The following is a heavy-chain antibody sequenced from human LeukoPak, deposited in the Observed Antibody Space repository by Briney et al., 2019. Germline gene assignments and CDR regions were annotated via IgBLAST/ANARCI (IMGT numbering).Heavy chain of an antibody. CDR2: IYYSGTT. D-gene: IGHD3-10*01. V-gene: IGHV4-39*07. CDR3: AREFATSGPGPD. CDR1: GGSISSSSYY. Sequence: SETLSLTCTVSGGSISSSSYYWGWIRQPPGKGLEWIGSIYYSGTTYYNPSLKSRVTISVDTSKNQFSLKLSSVTAADTAVYYCAREFATSGPGPDWGQGTLVTVSS. J-gene: IGHJ4*02.